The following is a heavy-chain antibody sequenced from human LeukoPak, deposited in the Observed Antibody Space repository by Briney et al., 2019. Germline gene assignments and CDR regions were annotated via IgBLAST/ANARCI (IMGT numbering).Heavy chain of an antibody. V-gene: IGHV3-15*01. CDR1: GFTFSNAW. Sequence: PGGSLRLSCAASGFTFSNAWMSWVRQAPGKGLEWVGRIKSKTDGGTTDYAAPVKGRFTISRDDSKNTLYLQMNSLKTEDTAVYYCTTPVVAARYYYKDGWGKGTTVTVSS. J-gene: IGHJ6*03. CDR3: TTPVVAARYYYKDG. CDR2: IKSKTDGGTT. D-gene: IGHD2-15*01.